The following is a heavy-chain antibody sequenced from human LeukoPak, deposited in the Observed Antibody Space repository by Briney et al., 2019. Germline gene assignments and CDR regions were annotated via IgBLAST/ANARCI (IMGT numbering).Heavy chain of an antibody. CDR2: ISAGGGST. V-gene: IGHV3-23*01. CDR1: GLTFSSYA. J-gene: IGHJ4*02. D-gene: IGHD6-13*01. CDR3: AKDRAAAGFDY. Sequence: GGSLRLSCAACGLTFSSYAMSWARQAPGKGLVCGSVISAGGGSTYYADTVKGRFTISRDNSKNTLYLQMNSLRAEDTAVYYCAKDRAAAGFDYWGQGTLVTVSS.